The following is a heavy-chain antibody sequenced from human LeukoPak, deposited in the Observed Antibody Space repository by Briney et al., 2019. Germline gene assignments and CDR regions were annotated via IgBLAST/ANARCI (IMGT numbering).Heavy chain of an antibody. CDR3: ARLHSSGWYASDY. J-gene: IGHJ4*02. V-gene: IGHV3-7*01. CDR2: IKQDGSEK. CDR1: GFTFSSYW. Sequence: GGSLRLSCAASGFTFSSYWMSWVRQAPGKGLEWVANIKQDGSEKYYVDSVKGRFTISRDNAKNSLYLQMNSLRAEDTAVYYCARLHSSGWYASDYWGQGTLVTVSS. D-gene: IGHD6-19*01.